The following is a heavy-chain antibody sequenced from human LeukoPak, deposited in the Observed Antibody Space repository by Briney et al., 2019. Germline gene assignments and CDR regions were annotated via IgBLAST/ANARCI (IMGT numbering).Heavy chain of an antibody. Sequence: GGSLRLSCAGAGFTFSNYGMSWVRQAPGKGLEWVSVICRSGTETYHADSVRGRFTISRDNAKNTLYLQMNSLRAEDTAVYYCAKKSPDSSGNPAYDWGQGTLVTVSS. CDR3: AKKSPDSSGNPAYD. CDR1: GFTFSNYG. V-gene: IGHV3-23*05. CDR2: ICRSGTET. J-gene: IGHJ4*02. D-gene: IGHD4-23*01.